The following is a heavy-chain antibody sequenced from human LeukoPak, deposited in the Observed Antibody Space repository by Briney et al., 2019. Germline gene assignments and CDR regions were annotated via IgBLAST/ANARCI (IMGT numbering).Heavy chain of an antibody. V-gene: IGHV1-2*02. CDR2: INPYSGGT. CDR3: ARPYCSGGSCHDYFDY. D-gene: IGHD2-15*01. CDR1: GYTFTGYY. J-gene: IGHJ4*02. Sequence: ASVKVSCKASGYTFTGYYMRWVRQAPGQGLEWVGWINPYSGGTKYAQKFQGRVTMTRNTSINTAYMELRRLKSDDTAVYYCARPYCSGGSCHDYFDYWGQGTLVTVSS.